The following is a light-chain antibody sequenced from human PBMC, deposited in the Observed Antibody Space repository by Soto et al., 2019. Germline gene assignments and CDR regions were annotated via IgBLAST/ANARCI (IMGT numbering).Light chain of an antibody. CDR1: QSISTW. J-gene: IGKJ4*02. CDR3: QQYKSYSRT. V-gene: IGKV1-5*01. CDR2: DAS. Sequence: GDRVTITCRASQSISTWLAWYQQKPGKAPKLLIYDASSLESGVPSRISGSGSGTEFTLTISSLQTDDFASYYCQQYKSYSRTFGGGTKVDI.